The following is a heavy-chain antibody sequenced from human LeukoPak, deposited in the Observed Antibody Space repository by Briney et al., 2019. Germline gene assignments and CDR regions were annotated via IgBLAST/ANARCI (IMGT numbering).Heavy chain of an antibody. CDR3: ARAPYSGSYSDY. D-gene: IGHD1-26*01. CDR1: GFTFSNYA. Sequence: GGSLRLSCAASGFTFSNYAMSWVRQAPGKGLEWVSSISSSSSYIYYADSVKGRFTISRDNAKNTLYLQMNSLRAEDTAVYYCARAPYSGSYSDYWGQGTLVTVSS. J-gene: IGHJ4*02. CDR2: ISSSSSYI. V-gene: IGHV3-21*01.